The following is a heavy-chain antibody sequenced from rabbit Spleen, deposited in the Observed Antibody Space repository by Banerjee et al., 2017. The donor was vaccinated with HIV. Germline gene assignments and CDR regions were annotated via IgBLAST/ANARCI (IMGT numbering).Heavy chain of an antibody. D-gene: IGHD8-1*01. Sequence: QQQLEESGGGLVKPGGTLTLTCEASGIDFSSYYYMCWVRQAPGKGLEWIACIDSGSSGFTYFASWAKGRFTISKTSSTTVTLQMTSLTAADTATYFCARDSGSSFSSYGMDLWGQGTLVTVS. CDR3: ARDSGSSFSSYGMDL. J-gene: IGHJ3*01. CDR1: GIDFSSYYY. CDR2: IDSGSSGFT. V-gene: IGHV1S45*01.